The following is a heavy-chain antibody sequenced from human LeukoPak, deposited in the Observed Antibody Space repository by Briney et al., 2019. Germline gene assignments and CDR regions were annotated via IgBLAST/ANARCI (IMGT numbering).Heavy chain of an antibody. D-gene: IGHD1-1*01. CDR3: AKATEYNWKDGSGREFDY. CDR1: GFTFSSYA. CDR2: ISSSGGST. J-gene: IGHJ4*02. V-gene: IGHV3-23*01. Sequence: GGSLRLSCAASGFTFSSYAMSWVRQAPGKGLEWVSGISSSGGSTYYADSVKGRFTISRDSSKNTLYLQVNSLRADDAAVYYCAKATEYNWKDGSGREFDYWGQGTPVTVSS.